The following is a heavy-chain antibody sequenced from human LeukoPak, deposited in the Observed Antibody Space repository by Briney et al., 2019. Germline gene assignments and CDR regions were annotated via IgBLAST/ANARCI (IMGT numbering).Heavy chain of an antibody. D-gene: IGHD2-2*01. J-gene: IGHJ4*02. CDR2: VRDSGSTT. Sequence: GGSRRLARAAYGFTFSSYAMSWVRQVPGKWLEWVSAVRDSGSTTYYAVSVKGRFTISRDNSKNTLYLQMNSLRAEDTAVYYCAKDRGRYCSSTSCYVDYWGQGTLVTVSS. CDR1: GFTFSSYA. CDR3: AKDRGRYCSSTSCYVDY. V-gene: IGHV3-23*01.